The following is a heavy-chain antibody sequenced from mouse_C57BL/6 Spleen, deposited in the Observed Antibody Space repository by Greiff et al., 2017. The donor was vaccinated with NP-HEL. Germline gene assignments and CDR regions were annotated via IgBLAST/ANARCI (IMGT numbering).Heavy chain of an antibody. D-gene: IGHD2-5*01. V-gene: IGHV1-42*01. Sequence: VQLKESGPELVKPGASVKISCKASGYSFTGYYMNWVKQSPEKSLEWIGEINPSTGGTTYNQKFKAKATLTVDKSSSTAYMQLKSLTSEDSAVYYCARSDYSNPRYFDVWGTGTTVTVSS. CDR2: INPSTGGT. J-gene: IGHJ1*03. CDR3: ARSDYSNPRYFDV. CDR1: GYSFTGYY.